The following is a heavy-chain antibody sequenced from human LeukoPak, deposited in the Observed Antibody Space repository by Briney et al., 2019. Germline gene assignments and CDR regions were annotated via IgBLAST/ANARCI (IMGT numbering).Heavy chain of an antibody. CDR1: GGSISSGGYY. D-gene: IGHD5-24*01. CDR3: ARRRDGYNTQDY. V-gene: IGHV4-31*03. Sequence: SQTLSLTCTVSGGSISSGGYYWSWIRQHPGKGLEWIGYIYYSGSTYYNPSFKSRVTISVDTSKNQFSLKLSSVTAADTAVYYCARRRDGYNTQDYWGQGTLVTVSS. CDR2: IYYSGST. J-gene: IGHJ4*02.